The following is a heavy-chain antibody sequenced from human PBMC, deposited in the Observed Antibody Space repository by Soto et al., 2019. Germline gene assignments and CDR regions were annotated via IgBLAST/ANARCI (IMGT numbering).Heavy chain of an antibody. D-gene: IGHD3-16*01. Sequence: EVQLVESGGGLVQPGRSLRLSCAASGFTFDDYAMHWVRQGPGKGLEWVSVINWNSGTIEYVDSVKGRFSISRDNAKNSLYLQMNSLRAEDTASYYCAKDVGEPQFTRRYYYGMDVWGQGTTVTVSS. CDR1: GFTFDDYA. CDR2: INWNSGTI. CDR3: AKDVGEPQFTRRYYYGMDV. V-gene: IGHV3-9*01. J-gene: IGHJ6*02.